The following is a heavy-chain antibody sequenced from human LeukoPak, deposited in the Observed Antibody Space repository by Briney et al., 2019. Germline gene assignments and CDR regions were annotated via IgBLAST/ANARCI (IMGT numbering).Heavy chain of an antibody. J-gene: IGHJ4*02. CDR3: ARVDITMVRGVIS. Sequence: SETLSLTCTVSGGSISSGSYYWSWIRQPAGKGLEWIGRIYTSGSTNYNPSLKSRVTISVDTSKNQFSLKLSSVTAADTAVYYCARVDITMVRGVISWGQGTLVTVSS. V-gene: IGHV4-61*02. CDR2: IYTSGST. D-gene: IGHD3-10*01. CDR1: GGSISSGSYY.